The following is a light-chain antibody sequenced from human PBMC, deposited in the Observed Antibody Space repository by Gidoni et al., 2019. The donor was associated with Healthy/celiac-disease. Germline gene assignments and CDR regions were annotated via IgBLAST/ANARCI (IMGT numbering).Light chain of an antibody. CDR3: SSYTSSSTGWV. V-gene: IGLV2-14*01. J-gene: IGLJ3*02. CDR1: SSDVCGYNY. Sequence: QSALTQPASVSGSPGQAITISCTGTSSDVCGYNYVSWYQQHPGKAPKLMIYEVSNRPSGVSNRFSGSKAGNTASLTISGLQAEDEADYYCSSYTSSSTGWVFGGGTKLTVL. CDR2: EVS.